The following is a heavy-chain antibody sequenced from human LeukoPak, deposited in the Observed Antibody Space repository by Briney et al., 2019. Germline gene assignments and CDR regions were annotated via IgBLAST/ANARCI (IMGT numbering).Heavy chain of an antibody. D-gene: IGHD6-13*01. CDR2: ISAYNGNT. CDR1: GYNFTSYG. CDR3: ARDKGVRSCWHNLDWFDP. J-gene: IGHJ5*02. V-gene: IGHV1-18*01. Sequence: ASVKVSCKASGYNFTSYGISWVRQAPGQGLEWMGWISAYNGNTNYAQKLQGRVTMTTDTSTSTAYMELRSLRSDDTAVYYSARDKGVRSCWHNLDWFDPWGQGTLVTVSS.